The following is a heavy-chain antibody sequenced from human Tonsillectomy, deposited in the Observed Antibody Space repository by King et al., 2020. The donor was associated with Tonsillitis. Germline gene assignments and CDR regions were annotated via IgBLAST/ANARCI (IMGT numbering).Heavy chain of an antibody. D-gene: IGHD3-22*01. CDR1: GGSISSGGYS. Sequence: QLQESGSGLVKPSQTLSLTCAVSGGSISSGGYSWNWIRQPPGKGLEWIGYISHSGSTYYSPSLKSRVTISVDRSKNQFSVKLSSVTAADTAVYYCARAEYYYDSSGYTNQDAFDIWGQGTMVTVSS. J-gene: IGHJ3*02. V-gene: IGHV4-30-2*01. CDR3: ARAEYYYDSSGYTNQDAFDI. CDR2: ISHSGST.